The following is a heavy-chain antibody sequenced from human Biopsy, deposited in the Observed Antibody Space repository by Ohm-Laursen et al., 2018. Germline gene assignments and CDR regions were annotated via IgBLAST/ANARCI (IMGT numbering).Heavy chain of an antibody. J-gene: IGHJ5*02. Sequence: SSVKVSCKASGGTFSSDIFAWVRQAPGQRPERMGDVMPFFGTAQYAPKLQGRVSMTADKTTYTAYMELTSLTSEDTAVYFCARHYYDTSGYNWFDPWSQGTLVTVSS. D-gene: IGHD3-22*01. CDR3: ARHYYDTSGYNWFDP. CDR1: GGTFSSDI. V-gene: IGHV1-69*06. CDR2: VMPFFGTA.